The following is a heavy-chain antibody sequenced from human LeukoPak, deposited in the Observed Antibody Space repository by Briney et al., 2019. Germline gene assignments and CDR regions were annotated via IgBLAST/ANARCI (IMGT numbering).Heavy chain of an antibody. Sequence: GGSLRLSCAVSGFTFISYGMQWVRQAPGKGLAWVSRMNTDGSSTTYADSVKGRFTVSRDNAKNTLYLEMNSLRAEDTAVYYCARELPREVTLDYWGQGTLVTVSS. D-gene: IGHD2-21*02. CDR2: MNTDGSST. V-gene: IGHV3-74*01. J-gene: IGHJ4*01. CDR3: ARELPREVTLDY. CDR1: GFTFISYG.